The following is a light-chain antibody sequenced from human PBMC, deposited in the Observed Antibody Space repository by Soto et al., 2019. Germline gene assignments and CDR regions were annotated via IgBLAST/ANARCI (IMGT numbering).Light chain of an antibody. CDR3: SSSTSSNTLV. CDR2: GVS. J-gene: IGLJ3*02. V-gene: IGLV2-14*01. CDR1: KNDIGSSDY. Sequence: QSVLTQPASVSASPGQSITISCTGGKNDIGSSDYVSWYQQHPGKAPKLIIYGVSNRPSGTSDRFSGSKSGNTASLTISGLQADDEADYYFSSSTSSNTLVFGVGTKLPVL.